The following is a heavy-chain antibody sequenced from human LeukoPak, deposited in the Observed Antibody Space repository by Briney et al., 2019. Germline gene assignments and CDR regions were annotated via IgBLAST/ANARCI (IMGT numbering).Heavy chain of an antibody. D-gene: IGHD1-26*01. CDR3: AKGSPFDY. CDR1: GFTFSSYG. CDR2: ISYDGSNK. V-gene: IGHV3-30*18. J-gene: IGHJ4*02. Sequence: QPGGSLRLSCAASGFTFSSYGMHWVRQAPGKGLEWVAVISYDGSNKYYADSVKGRSTISRDNSKNTLYLQMNSLRAEDTAVYYCAKGSPFDYWGQGTLVTVSS.